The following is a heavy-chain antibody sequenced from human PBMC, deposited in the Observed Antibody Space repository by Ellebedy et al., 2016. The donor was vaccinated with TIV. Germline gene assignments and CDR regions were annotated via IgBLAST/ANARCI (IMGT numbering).Heavy chain of an antibody. CDR1: GYTFTNYG. CDR2: ISAYNGNT. Sequence: AASVKVSCKASGYTFTNYGVTWVRQAPGQGLEWMGWISAYNGNTNYAQKLQGRVTMTTDTSTNTAYMDLRSLRSDDTAVYYCARSGAIVAAGKIDYWGQGTLVTVSS. J-gene: IGHJ4*02. D-gene: IGHD6-13*01. V-gene: IGHV1-18*01. CDR3: ARSGAIVAAGKIDY.